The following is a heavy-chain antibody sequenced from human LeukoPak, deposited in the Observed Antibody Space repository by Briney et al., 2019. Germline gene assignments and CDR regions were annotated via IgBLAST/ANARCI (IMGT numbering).Heavy chain of an antibody. D-gene: IGHD3-9*01. CDR3: AKDSELRYFDWLFGY. Sequence: GGSLRLSCAASGFTFSSYAMSWVRQAPGKGLEGVSAISGSGCSTYYADSVKGRFTIPRDNSKNTLYLQMNSLRAEDTAVYYCAKDSELRYFDWLFGYWGQGTLVTVSS. CDR1: GFTFSSYA. J-gene: IGHJ4*02. CDR2: ISGSGCST. V-gene: IGHV3-23*01.